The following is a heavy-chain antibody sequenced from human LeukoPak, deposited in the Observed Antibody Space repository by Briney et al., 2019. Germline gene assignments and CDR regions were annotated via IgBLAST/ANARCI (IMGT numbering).Heavy chain of an antibody. CDR2: IWYDGSIK. CDR3: TRDRQGPKLYEMHV. CDR1: GFTFNTYG. V-gene: IGHV3-33*01. J-gene: IGHJ6*02. Sequence: HSGGSLRLSCAASGFTFNTYGMNWVRQAPGKGLEWVAVIWYDGSIKYYAESVKGRFAVSRDNSENTLYLQMNSLRAEDTAVYSCTRDRQGPKLYEMHVWGQGTTVTVSS. D-gene: IGHD3-10*01.